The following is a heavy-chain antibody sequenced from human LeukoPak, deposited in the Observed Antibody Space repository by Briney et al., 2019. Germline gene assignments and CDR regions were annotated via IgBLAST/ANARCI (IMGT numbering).Heavy chain of an antibody. Sequence: GASVKVSCKASGYSFSSDYIHWARQAPGQGLEWMGRINPSGGSTSYAQKLQGRVTMTRDTSTSTVYMELSSLRSEDTAVYYCARVGGRTSYLDYWGQGTLVTVSS. CDR1: GYSFSSDY. CDR2: INPSGGST. D-gene: IGHD1-26*01. CDR3: ARVGGRTSYLDY. V-gene: IGHV1-46*01. J-gene: IGHJ4*02.